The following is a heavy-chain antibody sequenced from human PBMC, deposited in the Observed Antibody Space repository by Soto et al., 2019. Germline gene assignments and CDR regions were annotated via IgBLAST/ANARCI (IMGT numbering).Heavy chain of an antibody. CDR1: GYTFTSYA. D-gene: IGHD6-13*01. V-gene: IGHV1-3*01. J-gene: IGHJ6*02. Sequence: QVQLVQSGAEVKKPGASVKVSCKASGYTFTSYAMHWVRQAPGQRLEWMGWINAGNGNTKYSQKFQGRVTITRDTSASTAYMELGSLRSEDTALYYCARDQPCSSCPLYGDDGMDVWGQGTTVTVSS. CDR3: ARDQPCSSCPLYGDDGMDV. CDR2: INAGNGNT.